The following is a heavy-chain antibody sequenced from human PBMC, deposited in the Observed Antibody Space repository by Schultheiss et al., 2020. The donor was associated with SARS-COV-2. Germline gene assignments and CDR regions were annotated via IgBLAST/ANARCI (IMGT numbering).Heavy chain of an antibody. V-gene: IGHV3-11*04. Sequence: GGSLRLSCAASGFTFSDYYMSWIRQAAGKGLEWVSYISSTSSAIYSADSVKDRFTISRDNAKNSLYLQMNSLRDEDTAVYYCASSFGFWSGLDYWGQGTLVTVSS. CDR2: ISSTSSAI. D-gene: IGHD3-3*01. J-gene: IGHJ4*02. CDR3: ASSFGFWSGLDY. CDR1: GFTFSDYY.